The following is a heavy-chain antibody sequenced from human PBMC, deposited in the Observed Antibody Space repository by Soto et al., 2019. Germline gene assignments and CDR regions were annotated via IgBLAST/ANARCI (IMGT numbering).Heavy chain of an antibody. D-gene: IGHD6-13*01. CDR2: IDFSGST. CDR3: AREGYSSRWNPIDY. V-gene: IGHV4-59*01. Sequence: SETLSLTCTVSGVSISFYYWSWIRQPPGKVLEWFAYIDFSGSTKYNPSLKSLITISLDTSRNLLSLKLNSVTAADSAVYYCAREGYSSRWNPIDYWGQGTQVTVSS. CDR1: GVSISFYY. J-gene: IGHJ4*02.